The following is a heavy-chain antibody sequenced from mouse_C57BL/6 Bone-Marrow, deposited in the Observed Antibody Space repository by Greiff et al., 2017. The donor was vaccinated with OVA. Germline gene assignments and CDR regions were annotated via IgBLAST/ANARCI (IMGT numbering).Heavy chain of an antibody. CDR1: GFTFTDYY. D-gene: IGHD2-4*01. Sequence: EVQLVESGGGLVQPGGSLSLSCAASGFTFTDYYMSWVRQPPGKALEWLGFIRNKANGYTTEYSASVKGRFTISRDNSQSILYLQMNALRAEDSATYYCARWNDYPDYWGQGTTLTVSS. CDR3: ARWNDYPDY. J-gene: IGHJ2*01. CDR2: IRNKANGYTT. V-gene: IGHV7-3*01.